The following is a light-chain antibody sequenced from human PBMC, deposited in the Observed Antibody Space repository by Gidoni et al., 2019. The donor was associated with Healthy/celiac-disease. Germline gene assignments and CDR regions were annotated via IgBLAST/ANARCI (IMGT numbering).Light chain of an antibody. CDR2: GKN. CDR3: NSRDSSGNPAV. V-gene: IGLV3-19*01. J-gene: IGLJ7*01. Sequence: SSVLPQHSAVSVALGQTVRITCQGDSLRSYYASWYQQKPGQAPVLVIYGKNNRPSGIPDRFSGSSSGNTASLTITGAQAEDEADYYCNSRDSSGNPAVFGGGTQLTVL. CDR1: SLRSYY.